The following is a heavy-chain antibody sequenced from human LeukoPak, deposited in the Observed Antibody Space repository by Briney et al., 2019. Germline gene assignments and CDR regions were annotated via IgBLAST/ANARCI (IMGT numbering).Heavy chain of an antibody. CDR2: IKQDGSER. J-gene: IGHJ5*02. CDR3: ARGYFYGSGSNWFDP. D-gene: IGHD3-10*01. CDR1: GFTFSNYW. V-gene: IGHV3-7*01. Sequence: AGGSLRLSCVASGFTFSNYWMNWVSQAPGKGLEWMANIKQDGSERYYVGSVKGRFTISRDIANNSLYLQMNSLRAEDTAVYYCARGYFYGSGSNWFDPWGQGTLVTVPS.